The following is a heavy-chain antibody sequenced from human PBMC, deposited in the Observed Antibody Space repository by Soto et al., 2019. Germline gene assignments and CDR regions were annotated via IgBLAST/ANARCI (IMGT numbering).Heavy chain of an antibody. CDR2: IYYSGST. D-gene: IGHD3-22*01. V-gene: IGHV4-59*08. CDR1: GGSFSGYY. J-gene: IGHJ5*02. CDR3: ARHLGYDSSGYYRNWFDP. Sequence: SETLCLTCTVYGGSFSGYYWSWIRQPPGKGLEWIGYIYYSGSTNYNPSLKSRVTISVDTSKNQFSLKLSSVTAADTAVYYCARHLGYDSSGYYRNWFDPWGQGTLVTVSS.